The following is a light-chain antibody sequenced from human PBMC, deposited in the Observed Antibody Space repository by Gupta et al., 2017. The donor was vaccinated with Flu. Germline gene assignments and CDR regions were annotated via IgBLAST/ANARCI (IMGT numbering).Light chain of an antibody. CDR2: EDD. CDR1: SGSIASNY. CDR3: QSYDTSSHRV. V-gene: IGLV6-57*01. J-gene: IGLJ3*02. Sequence: NFMLTQPHSVSKSPGKTVTISCTRSSGSIASNYVQGYQQRPGRSPTTVIYEDDQRPSGVPDRFSGSIDSSSNSASLTISGLKTEDEADYYCQSYDTSSHRVFGGGTTLTVL.